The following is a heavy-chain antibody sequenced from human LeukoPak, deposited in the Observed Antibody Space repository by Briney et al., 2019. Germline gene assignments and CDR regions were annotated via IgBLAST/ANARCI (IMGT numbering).Heavy chain of an antibody. V-gene: IGHV4-30-4*01. CDR1: GGSISSGDYY. CDR2: IYYSGST. CDR3: AGVDTIFVWFDP. J-gene: IGHJ5*02. D-gene: IGHD3-3*01. Sequence: SETLSLTCTVSGGSISSGDYYWSWIRQPPGKGLEWIGYIYYSGSTYYNPSLKGRVTISVDTSKNQFSLKLSSVTAADTAVYYCAGVDTIFVWFDPWGQGTLVTVSS.